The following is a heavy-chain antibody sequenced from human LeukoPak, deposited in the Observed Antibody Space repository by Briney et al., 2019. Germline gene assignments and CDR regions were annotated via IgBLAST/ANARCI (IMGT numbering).Heavy chain of an antibody. J-gene: IGHJ4*02. CDR3: AKDNYDSTGGGLEY. Sequence: GGSLSLSCAASGFTFDDYAMHWVRQAPGKGLEWVSLISGDGGSTYYADSVKGRFTISRDNSKNSLYLQMNSLRTEDTALYYCAKDNYDSTGGGLEYWGQGTLVTVSS. D-gene: IGHD3-22*01. CDR1: GFTFDDYA. CDR2: ISGDGGST. V-gene: IGHV3-43*02.